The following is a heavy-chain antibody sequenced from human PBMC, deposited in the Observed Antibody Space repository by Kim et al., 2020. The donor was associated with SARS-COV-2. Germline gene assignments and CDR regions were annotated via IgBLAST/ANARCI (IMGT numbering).Heavy chain of an antibody. Sequence: SETLSLTCTVSGASISGYYWSWIRQPAGRGLEWIGRIHNSGSSNYNPSLKSRVTMSVDTSKNQFSLNLSSVTAADTAVYYCARGGAAAGMDVWGQGTTVTVSS. V-gene: IGHV4-4*07. CDR3: ARGGAAAGMDV. CDR1: GASISGYY. D-gene: IGHD6-13*01. CDR2: IHNSGSS. J-gene: IGHJ6*02.